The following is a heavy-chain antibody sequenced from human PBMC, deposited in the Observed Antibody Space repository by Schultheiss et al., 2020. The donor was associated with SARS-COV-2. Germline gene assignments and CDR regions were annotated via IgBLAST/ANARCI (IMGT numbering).Heavy chain of an antibody. J-gene: IGHJ4*02. D-gene: IGHD3-10*01. CDR1: GISFSSYA. CDR3: VKDRHGSFYYFDY. V-gene: IGHV3-64D*08. Sequence: GGSLRLSCSASGISFSSYAMHWVRQAPGKGLEYVSAITSNGGSTYYADSVKGRFTISRDNSKNTLYLQMSSLGAEDTAVYYCVKDRHGSFYYFDYWGRGTLVTVSS. CDR2: ITSNGGST.